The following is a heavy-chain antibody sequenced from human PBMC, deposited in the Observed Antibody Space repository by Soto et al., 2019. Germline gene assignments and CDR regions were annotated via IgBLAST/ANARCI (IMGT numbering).Heavy chain of an antibody. Sequence: SETLSLTCTVSGGSISSSSYYWGWIRQPPGKGLEWIGSIYYSGSTYYNPSLKSRVTISVDTSKNQFSLKLSSVTAADTAVYYCARHCYCSSTSCFDYYYYYYMDVWGKGTTVTVSS. CDR1: GGSISSSSYY. CDR3: ARHCYCSSTSCFDYYYYYYMDV. D-gene: IGHD2-2*01. J-gene: IGHJ6*03. V-gene: IGHV4-39*01. CDR2: IYYSGST.